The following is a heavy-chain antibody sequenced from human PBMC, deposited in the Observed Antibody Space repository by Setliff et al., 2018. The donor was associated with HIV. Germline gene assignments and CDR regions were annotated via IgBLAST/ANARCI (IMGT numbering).Heavy chain of an antibody. J-gene: IGHJ3*01. V-gene: IGHV1-69*04. CDR2: IIPMLGLA. CDR1: GGTFGNFA. CDR3: ARGEMATMESDDAFDL. D-gene: IGHD5-12*01. Sequence: GASVKVSCKASGGTFGNFAISWVRQAPGQRLEWLGKIIPMLGLADYAPKFQGRVTISADESTNTVYMAPSRLTSDDLAVYYCARGEMATMESDDAFDLWGQGTMVTVSS.